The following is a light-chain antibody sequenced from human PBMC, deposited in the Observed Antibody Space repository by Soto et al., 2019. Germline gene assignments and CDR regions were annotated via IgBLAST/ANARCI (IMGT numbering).Light chain of an antibody. J-gene: IGKJ1*01. Sequence: IVLTQSPGTVSLSPGERATLSCGASQSGSSSYLAWYQQRPGQAPRLLIFGASTRATGIPDRFSGSGSGTDFTLTISRLEPEDSAVYFCQHYGSSQWTFGQWTFGQGTKVEI. V-gene: IGKV3-20*01. CDR2: GAS. CDR3: QHYGSSQWTFGQWT. CDR1: QSGSSSY.